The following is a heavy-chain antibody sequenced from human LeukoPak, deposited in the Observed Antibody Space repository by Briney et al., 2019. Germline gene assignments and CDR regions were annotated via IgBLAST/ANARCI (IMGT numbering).Heavy chain of an antibody. CDR2: ISGSGGST. CDR3: ARGYDYGDFDYYFDY. D-gene: IGHD4-17*01. CDR1: GFTFSSYA. V-gene: IGHV3-23*01. J-gene: IGHJ4*02. Sequence: GGSLRLSCAASGFTFSSYAMSWVRQAPGKGLEWVSTISGSGGSTYYADSVKGRFTISRDNSKNTLYLQMNSLRAEDTAVYYCARGYDYGDFDYYFDYWGQGTLVTVSS.